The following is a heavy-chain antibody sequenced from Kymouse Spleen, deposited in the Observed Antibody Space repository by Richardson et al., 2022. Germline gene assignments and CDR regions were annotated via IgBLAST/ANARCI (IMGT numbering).Heavy chain of an antibody. CDR3: ASGSWYNY. J-gene: IGHJ4*02. V-gene: IGHV3-9*01. D-gene: IGHD6-13*01. Sequence: EVQLVESGGGLVQPGRSLRLSCAASGFTFDDYAMHWVRQAPGKGLEWVSGISWNSGSIGYADSVKGRFTISRDNAKNSLYLQMNSLRAEDTALYYCASGSWYNYWGQGTLVTVSS. CDR2: ISWNSGSI. CDR1: GFTFDDYA.